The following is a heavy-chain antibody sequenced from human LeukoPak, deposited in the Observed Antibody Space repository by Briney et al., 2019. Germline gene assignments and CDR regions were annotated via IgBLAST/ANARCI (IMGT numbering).Heavy chain of an antibody. CDR2: ISSNGGST. D-gene: IGHD6-13*01. V-gene: IGHV3-64*01. CDR3: ARAAQPLAAAGTFDP. Sequence: PGGSLRLSCAASGFTFSSYAMHWVRQAPGKGLEYVSAISSNGGSTYYANSVKGRFTISRDNSKNTLYLQMGSLRAEDMAVYYCARAAQPLAAAGTFDPWGQGTLVTVSS. CDR1: GFTFSSYA. J-gene: IGHJ5*02.